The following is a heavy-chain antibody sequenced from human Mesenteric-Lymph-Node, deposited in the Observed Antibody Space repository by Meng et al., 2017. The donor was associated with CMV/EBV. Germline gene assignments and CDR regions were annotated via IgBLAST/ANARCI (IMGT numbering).Heavy chain of an antibody. CDR2: INQDGSEK. V-gene: IGHV3-7*01. D-gene: IGHD1-26*01. CDR3: ARDLRQGGGTLDY. CDR1: GFSFNSYG. Sequence: GESLKISCAASGFSFNSYGMNWVRQAPGKGLEWVANINQDGSEKYYVDSVKGRFTISRDNAKNSLYLQMNSLRAEDTAVYYCARDLRQGGGTLDYWGQGTLVTVSS. J-gene: IGHJ4*02.